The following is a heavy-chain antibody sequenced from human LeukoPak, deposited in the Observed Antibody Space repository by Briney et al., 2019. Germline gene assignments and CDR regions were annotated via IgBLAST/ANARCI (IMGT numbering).Heavy chain of an antibody. CDR1: GVSIRNYY. J-gene: IGHJ6*02. CDR2: VYYSGST. D-gene: IGHD4-17*01. CDR3: ARESDGRLSGMDV. Sequence: PSETLSLTCTVSGVSIRNYYWSWIRQPPGKGLEWIGYVYYSGSTNYNPSLKSRVTISVDTSKNQFSLKLSSVTAADTAVYYCARESDGRLSGMDVWGQGTTVTVSS. V-gene: IGHV4-59*01.